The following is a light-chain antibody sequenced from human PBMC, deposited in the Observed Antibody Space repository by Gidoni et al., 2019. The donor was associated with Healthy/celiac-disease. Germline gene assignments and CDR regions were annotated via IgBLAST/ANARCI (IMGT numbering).Light chain of an antibody. V-gene: IGKV1-39*01. Sequence: DIQLTQSPSSLSASVGYRVTITCRASQSISSYLNWYQQKPGKAPKLLIYAASSLKSGVPSRFSGSGSGTDFILTISSLQPEDFATYYCQQSYSTPLYTFGQGTKLEIK. J-gene: IGKJ2*01. CDR1: QSISSY. CDR3: QQSYSTPLYT. CDR2: AAS.